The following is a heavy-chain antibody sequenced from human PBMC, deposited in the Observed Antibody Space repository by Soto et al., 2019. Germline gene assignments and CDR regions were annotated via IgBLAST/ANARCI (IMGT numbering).Heavy chain of an antibody. J-gene: IGHJ4*02. CDR2: IIPIVGTA. CDR3: ASHYDSSGYYYRGLDY. Sequence: QVQLVQSGAEVKKPGSSVKVSCKASGGTFSSYAISWVRQAPGQGLEWMGGIIPIVGTADYAQEFQGRVTMTADESTSTAYMELSRLRSEDTAVYYCASHYDSSGYYYRGLDYWGQGTLVTVSS. D-gene: IGHD3-22*01. V-gene: IGHV1-69*12. CDR1: GGTFSSYA.